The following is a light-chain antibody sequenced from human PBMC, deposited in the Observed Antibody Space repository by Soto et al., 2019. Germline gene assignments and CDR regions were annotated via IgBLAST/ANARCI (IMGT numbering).Light chain of an antibody. CDR2: EAA. CDR3: QEYNSVPRA. J-gene: IGKJ4*01. CDR1: QNIYKW. V-gene: IGKV1-5*01. Sequence: DIPMTQSPSTLSASVGDTVTISCRASQNIYKWLAWYQQKPQKTPKVLIFEAAGLESGVSSRVRGSGSGTEFTLTITSLQPDDLATYYCQEYNSVPRAFGGGTKVEL.